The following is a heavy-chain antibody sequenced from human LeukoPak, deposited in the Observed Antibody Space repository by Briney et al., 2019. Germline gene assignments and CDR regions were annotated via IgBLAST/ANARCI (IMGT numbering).Heavy chain of an antibody. CDR2: IWYDGSNK. CDR3: ARDSGSSWYALSHHWFDP. V-gene: IGHV3-33*01. Sequence: GGSLRLSCAASGFTFNNCGMHWVRQAPGKGLEWVAVIWYDGSNKYYADSVKGRFTISRDNSKNTLYLQMSSLRAEDTAVYYCARDSGSSWYALSHHWFDPWGQGTLVTVSS. CDR1: GFTFNNCG. D-gene: IGHD6-13*01. J-gene: IGHJ5*02.